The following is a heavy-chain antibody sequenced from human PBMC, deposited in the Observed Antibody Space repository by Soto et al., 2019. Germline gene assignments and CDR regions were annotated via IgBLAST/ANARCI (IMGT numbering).Heavy chain of an antibody. Sequence: EVQLVQSGAEVKKPGESLKISCRGSGYSFINDWIGWLRQMPGKGLEWMGIIYLGDSDTRYSPSFQGQVTISADKSITTAYLQWNRLKASDTAIYYCARRTANPYWYFDLWGRGTLVTVSS. CDR2: IYLGDSDT. J-gene: IGHJ2*01. CDR1: GYSFINDW. V-gene: IGHV5-51*01. D-gene: IGHD2-21*02. CDR3: ARRTANPYWYFDL.